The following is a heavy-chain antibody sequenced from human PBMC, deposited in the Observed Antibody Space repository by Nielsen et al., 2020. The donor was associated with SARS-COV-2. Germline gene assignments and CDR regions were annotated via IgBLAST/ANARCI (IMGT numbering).Heavy chain of an antibody. J-gene: IGHJ5*02. CDR2: IKQDGSEK. CDR3: ARGIRSGGSDWFDP. CDR1: GFTFSSYW. V-gene: IGHV3-7*05. D-gene: IGHD2-15*01. Sequence: ESLKISCAASGFTFSSYWMSWVRQAPGKGLEWVANIKQDGSEKYYVDSVKGRFTISRDNAKNSLYLQMNSLRAEDTAVYYCARGIRSGGSDWFDPWGQGTLVTVSS.